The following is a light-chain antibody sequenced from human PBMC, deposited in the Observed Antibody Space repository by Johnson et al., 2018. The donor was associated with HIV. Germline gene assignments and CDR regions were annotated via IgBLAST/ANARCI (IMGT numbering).Light chain of an antibody. V-gene: IGLV1-51*02. CDR3: GTWDTSLSAGGV. CDR1: SSNIGNNY. Sequence: QSVLTQPPSVSAAPGQKVTISCSGSSSNIGNNYVSWYQQLPGTAPKLLIYENDKRPSGIPDRFSGSKSGTSATLGITGLQTGDEADYYCGTWDTSLSAGGVFGPWTKVPVL. CDR2: END. J-gene: IGLJ1*01.